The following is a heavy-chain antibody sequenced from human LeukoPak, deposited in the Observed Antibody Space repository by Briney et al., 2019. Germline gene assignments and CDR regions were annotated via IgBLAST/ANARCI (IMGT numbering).Heavy chain of an antibody. CDR1: GFTFSDHY. Sequence: GGSLRLPCYASGFTFSDHYMTWIRQAPGKGLEYISYIGTSAATIFYADSVKGRFTISRDNARYSVFLHMTSLRADDAAVYYCARGHYGLDYWGQGILVTVS. CDR2: IGTSAATI. J-gene: IGHJ4*02. V-gene: IGHV3-11*04. D-gene: IGHD3-10*01. CDR3: ARGHYGLDY.